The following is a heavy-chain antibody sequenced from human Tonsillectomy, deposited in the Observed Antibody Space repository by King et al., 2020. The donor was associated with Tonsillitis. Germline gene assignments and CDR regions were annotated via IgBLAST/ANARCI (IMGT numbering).Heavy chain of an antibody. V-gene: IGHV4-59*01. J-gene: IGHJ3*02. CDR2: FYYSGNT. D-gene: IGHD3-10*01. Sequence: QLQESGPGLVKPSGTLSLTCTVSGGSIRSFYWSWIRQPPGKGLEWIGHFYYSGNTNDNPSLKSRVTISVDTPKNQFSLRLASVSAADTAVYYWARGSTMIRGVMYAFDIWGQGTMVTVSS. CDR1: GGSIRSFY. CDR3: ARGSTMIRGVMYAFDI.